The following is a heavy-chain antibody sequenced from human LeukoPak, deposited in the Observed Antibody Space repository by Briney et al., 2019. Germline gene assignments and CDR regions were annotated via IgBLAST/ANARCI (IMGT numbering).Heavy chain of an antibody. CDR1: GGSFSGYY. Sequence: SETLSLTCAVYGGSFSGYYWSWIRQPPGKGLEWIGEINHSGSTNYNPSLKSRVTISVDTSKNQFSLKLSSVTAADTAVYYCARGLFARKYFQHWGQGTLVTVSS. V-gene: IGHV4-34*01. J-gene: IGHJ1*01. CDR3: ARGLFARKYFQH. CDR2: INHSGST.